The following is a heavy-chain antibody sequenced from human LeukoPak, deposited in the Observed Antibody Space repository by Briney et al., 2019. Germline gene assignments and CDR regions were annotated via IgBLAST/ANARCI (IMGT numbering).Heavy chain of an antibody. CDR1: GFTFSDYY. CDR3: ARDIPQTGAPGELDY. V-gene: IGHV3-11*04. D-gene: IGHD1-1*01. J-gene: IGHJ4*02. Sequence: KPGGSLRLSCAASGFTFSDYYMSWIRQAPGKGLEWVSYISNGGSTLYYADSVKGRFTISRANAKNSLYLQMNSLRAEDTAAYYCARDIPQTGAPGELDYWGQGTLVTVSS. CDR2: ISNGGSTL.